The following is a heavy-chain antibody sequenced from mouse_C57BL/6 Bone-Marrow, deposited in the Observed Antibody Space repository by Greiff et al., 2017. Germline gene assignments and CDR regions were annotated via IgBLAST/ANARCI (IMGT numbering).Heavy chain of an antibody. CDR3: TTGVYYGNWGFAY. CDR1: GFNIKDDY. V-gene: IGHV14-4*01. CDR2: IDPENGDT. D-gene: IGHD2-1*01. Sequence: EVQVVESGAELVRPGASVKLSCTASGFNIKDDYMHWVKQRPEQGLEWIGWIDPENGDTEYASKFQGKATITADTSSNTAYLQLSSLTSEDTAVYYCTTGVYYGNWGFAYWGQGTLVTVSA. J-gene: IGHJ3*01.